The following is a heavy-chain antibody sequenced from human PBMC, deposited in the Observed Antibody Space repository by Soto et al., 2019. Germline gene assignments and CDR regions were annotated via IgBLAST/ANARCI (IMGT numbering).Heavy chain of an antibody. CDR1: GGTFSSYA. Sequence: SVKVSCKASGGTFSSYAISWVRQAPGQGLEWMGGIIPIFGTANYAQKFQGRVTITADKSTSTAYMELSSLRSEDTAVYYCARDGTIFGVVIPYYYGMDVWGQGTMVTVSS. CDR3: ARDGTIFGVVIPYYYGMDV. V-gene: IGHV1-69*06. J-gene: IGHJ6*02. D-gene: IGHD3-3*01. CDR2: IIPIFGTA.